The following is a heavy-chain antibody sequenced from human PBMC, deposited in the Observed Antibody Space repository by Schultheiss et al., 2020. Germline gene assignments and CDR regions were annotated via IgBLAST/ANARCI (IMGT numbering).Heavy chain of an antibody. CDR2: SNTDGSVT. CDR1: GGSISSSSYY. Sequence: GGSLRLSCTVSGGSISSSSYYWGWIRQAPGKGLEWVSRSNTDGSVTTYADSVKGRFTIYRDNAKKTLYLQMTSLRAEDTAVYYCARSRMFYYDCSDDDCVAGDGMDVWGQGTTVTVSS. CDR3: ARSRMFYYDCSDDDCVAGDGMDV. V-gene: IGHV3-74*01. D-gene: IGHD3-9*01. J-gene: IGHJ6*02.